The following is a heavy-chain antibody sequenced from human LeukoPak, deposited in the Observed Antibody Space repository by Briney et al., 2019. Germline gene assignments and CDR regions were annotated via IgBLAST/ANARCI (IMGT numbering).Heavy chain of an antibody. CDR2: ISGSGGST. CDR1: GFTFSNHW. J-gene: IGHJ4*02. D-gene: IGHD3-22*01. V-gene: IGHV3-23*01. CDR3: AKGSPHYYDSSGYYPSGRFDY. Sequence: GGSLRLSCAASGFTFSNHWMSWVRQAPGKGLEWVSAISGSGGSTYYADSVKGRFTISRDNSKNTLYLQMNSLRAEDTAVYYCAKGSPHYYDSSGYYPSGRFDYWGQGTLVTVSS.